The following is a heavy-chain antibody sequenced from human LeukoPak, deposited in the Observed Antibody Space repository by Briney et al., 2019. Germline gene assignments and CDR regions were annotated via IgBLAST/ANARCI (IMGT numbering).Heavy chain of an antibody. J-gene: IGHJ6*01. CDR1: GGSISTDASY. CDR2: IYYSGST. CDR3: ARLFSRGWEYHFGLDV. Sequence: SEILSLTCTVSGGSISTDASYWAWIRQPPGKGLEWIGSIYYSGSTYYSSSLKSRVTLSVDTSKNQFSLKMSSVTAADTAVFYCARLFSRGWEYHFGLDVWGQGTTVTVSP. D-gene: IGHD6-19*01. V-gene: IGHV4-39*01.